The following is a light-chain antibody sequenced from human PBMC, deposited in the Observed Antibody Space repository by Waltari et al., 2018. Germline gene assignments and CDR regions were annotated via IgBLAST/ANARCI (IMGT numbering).Light chain of an antibody. V-gene: IGKV3-20*01. Sequence: NHAVITIALICDQQKPGQAPSVLIYSTYNRATGIPDRFSGSGSGTDFTLTINRLAPEDFAMYYCQQYDGIVVTFGGGTKVEI. CDR3: QQYDGIVVT. CDR2: STY. J-gene: IGKJ4*01. CDR1: HAVITIA.